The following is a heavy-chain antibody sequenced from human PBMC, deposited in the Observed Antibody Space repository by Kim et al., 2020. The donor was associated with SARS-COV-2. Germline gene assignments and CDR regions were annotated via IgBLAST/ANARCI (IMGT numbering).Heavy chain of an antibody. J-gene: IGHJ4*02. D-gene: IGHD1-20*01. Sequence: GGSLRLSCAASGLNFNVECMSWVRQAPGKGLEWISYISNSGHYANYADSVQGRFTISRDNAQNSLHLQMNNLRAEDTAIYYCTNIRYGQVDYWGQGTLVTVSS. CDR3: TNIRYGQVDY. CDR1: GLNFNVEC. V-gene: IGHV3-11*03. CDR2: ISNSGHYA.